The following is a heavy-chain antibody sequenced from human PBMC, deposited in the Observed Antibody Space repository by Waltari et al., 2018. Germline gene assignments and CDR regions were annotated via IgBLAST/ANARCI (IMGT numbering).Heavy chain of an antibody. CDR1: GFTFSSYA. Sequence: EVQLVESGGGLVHPGGSLRLSCAASGFTFSSYAMSWVRQAPGKGLEWVSASSGSGGSTYYADSGKGRFTISRDNSKNTLYLQMNSLRAEDTAVYYCAKDFGPDSSGWDYWGQGTLVTVSS. V-gene: IGHV3-23*04. CDR2: SSGSGGST. D-gene: IGHD3-22*01. CDR3: AKDFGPDSSGWDY. J-gene: IGHJ4*02.